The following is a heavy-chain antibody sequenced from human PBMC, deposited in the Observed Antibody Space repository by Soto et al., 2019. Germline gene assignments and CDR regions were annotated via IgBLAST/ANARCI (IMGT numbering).Heavy chain of an antibody. V-gene: IGHV3-74*01. Sequence: EVQLVESGGGLVQPGGSLRLSCAASGFTFSSYWMHWVRQAPGKGLVWVSRIDNAGSSVRYADSVKGRFTISRDNAKNTRYLQMNSLRVEDTAVYDCTRVGGAVSGMDVWGQGTTVTVSS. J-gene: IGHJ6*02. CDR1: GFTFSSYW. CDR3: TRVGGAVSGMDV. D-gene: IGHD1-26*01. CDR2: IDNAGSSV.